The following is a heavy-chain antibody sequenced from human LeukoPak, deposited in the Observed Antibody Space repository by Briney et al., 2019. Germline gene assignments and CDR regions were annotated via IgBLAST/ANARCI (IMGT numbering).Heavy chain of an antibody. D-gene: IGHD4-23*01. J-gene: IGHJ4*02. CDR3: ARTTMGYFDY. CDR1: GFTFSSYW. CDR2: IYSDGTTT. Sequence: PGGSLRLSCAASGFTFSSYWMHWVRQVPGKGLVWVSQIYSDGTTTNYADSVKGRFTISRGNAKNTLYLQMNSLRAEDTAVYYCARTTMGYFDYWGQGTLVTVSS. V-gene: IGHV3-74*01.